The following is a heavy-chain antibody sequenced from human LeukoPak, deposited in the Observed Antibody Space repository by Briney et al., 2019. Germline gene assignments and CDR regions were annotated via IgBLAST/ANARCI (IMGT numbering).Heavy chain of an antibody. J-gene: IGHJ3*02. Sequence: SETLSLTCAVSGYSISSGYYWGWIRQPPGKGLEWIGSIYHSGSTYYNPSLKSRVTISVDTSKNQFSLKLSSVTAADTAVYYCAREHIVVVIAMVAFDIWGQGTMVTVSS. CDR1: GYSISSGYY. CDR3: AREHIVVVIAMVAFDI. D-gene: IGHD2-21*01. V-gene: IGHV4-38-2*02. CDR2: IYHSGST.